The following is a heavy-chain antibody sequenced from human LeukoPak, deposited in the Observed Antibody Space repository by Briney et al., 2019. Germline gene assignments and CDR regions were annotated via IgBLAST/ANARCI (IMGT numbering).Heavy chain of an antibody. J-gene: IGHJ5*02. CDR2: IYYSGST. CDR1: GGSISSYY. Sequence: SETLSLTCTVSGGSISSYYWSWIRQPPGKGLEWIGYIYYSGSTNYNPSLKSRVTISVDTSKNQFSLKLSSVTAADTAVYYCARIDIVVEPAVMWGWFDPWGQGTLVTVSS. D-gene: IGHD2-2*01. V-gene: IGHV4-59*08. CDR3: ARIDIVVEPAVMWGWFDP.